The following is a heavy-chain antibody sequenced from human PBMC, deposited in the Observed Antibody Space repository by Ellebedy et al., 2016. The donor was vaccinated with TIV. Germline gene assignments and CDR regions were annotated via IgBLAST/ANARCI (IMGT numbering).Heavy chain of an antibody. CDR2: IYFSGTT. D-gene: IGHD3-9*01. CDR3: ARVYYDILTGDVYYFDY. CDR1: GGSISNYF. Sequence: MPSETLSLTCTVSGGSISNYFWAWIRQPPGKGLEWLGWIYFSGTTNYNLSLKSRVTISVDTSKNQFSLKLSSVTAADTAVYYCARVYYDILTGDVYYFDYWGQGTLVTVSS. J-gene: IGHJ4*02. V-gene: IGHV4-59*12.